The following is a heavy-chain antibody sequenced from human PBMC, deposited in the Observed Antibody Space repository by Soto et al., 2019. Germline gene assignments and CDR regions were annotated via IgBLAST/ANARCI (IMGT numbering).Heavy chain of an antibody. V-gene: IGHV1-8*01. D-gene: IGHD3-3*01. Sequence: QVQLVQSGAEVKKPGASVKVSCKASGYTFTSYDINWVRQATGQGLEWMGWMNPNSGNTGYAQKFQGRVTMTRNTSISTAYMELSSLRSEDTAVYYCARGLKYDFWSGYRKYYYYYMDVWGKGTTVTVSS. J-gene: IGHJ6*03. CDR1: GYTFTSYD. CDR2: MNPNSGNT. CDR3: ARGLKYDFWSGYRKYYYYYMDV.